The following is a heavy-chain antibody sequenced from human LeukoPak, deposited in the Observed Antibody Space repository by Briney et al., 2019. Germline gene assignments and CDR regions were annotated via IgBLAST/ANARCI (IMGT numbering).Heavy chain of an antibody. CDR3: AKWGDYDILTGYYVSDF. J-gene: IGHJ4*02. V-gene: IGHV3-23*01. CDR2: ITGSGDTT. D-gene: IGHD3-9*01. Sequence: GASLRLSCAASGFIFRNYAMSWVRQAPGKGLEWVSAITGSGDTTYYTDSVKGRFTISRDNSKNTLYVEMNTLRAEDTAIYYCAKWGDYDILTGYYVSDFWGQGTLVTVSS. CDR1: GFIFRNYA.